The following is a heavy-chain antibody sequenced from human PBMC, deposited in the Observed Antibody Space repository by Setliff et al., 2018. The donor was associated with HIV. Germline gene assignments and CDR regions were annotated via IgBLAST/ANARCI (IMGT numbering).Heavy chain of an antibody. CDR2: IHHSGGA. J-gene: IGHJ4*02. V-gene: IGHV4-38-2*02. Sequence: PSETLSLTCTVSGSPISSDYYWGWLRQSPGKGPEWIGSIHHSGGAYYNPSLRSRVTMSVDTSKNQLSLRLTSMTAAGAAVYYCARPYISSSLSTPFDNWGQGTLVTVSS. CDR1: GSPISSDYY. CDR3: ARPYISSSLSTPFDN. D-gene: IGHD6-13*01.